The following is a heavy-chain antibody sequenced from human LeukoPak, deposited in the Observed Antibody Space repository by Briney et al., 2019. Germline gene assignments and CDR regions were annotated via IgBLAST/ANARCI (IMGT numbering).Heavy chain of an antibody. J-gene: IGHJ5*02. CDR1: GYTFTSYG. Sequence: ASVKVSCKASGYTFTSYGISWVRQATGQGLEWMGWISAYNGNTNYAQKLQGRVTMTTDTSTSTAYMELRSLRSDDTAVYYCARDTGYTAMVTFDPWGQGTLVTVSS. CDR3: ARDTGYTAMVTFDP. V-gene: IGHV1-18*01. D-gene: IGHD5-18*01. CDR2: ISAYNGNT.